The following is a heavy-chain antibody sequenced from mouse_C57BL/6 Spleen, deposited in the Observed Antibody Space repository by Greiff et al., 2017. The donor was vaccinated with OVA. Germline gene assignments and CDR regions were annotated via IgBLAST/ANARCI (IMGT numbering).Heavy chain of an antibody. D-gene: IGHD4-1*01. CDR1: GFTFSSYA. CDR3: ARDGRDWVFDY. Sequence: EVHLVESGGGLVKPGGSLKLSCAASGFTFSSYAMSWVRQTPEKRLEWVATISDGGSYTYYPDNVKGRFTISRDNAKNNLYLQMSHLKSEDTAMYYCARDGRDWVFDYWGQGTTLTVSS. V-gene: IGHV5-4*01. CDR2: ISDGGSYT. J-gene: IGHJ2*01.